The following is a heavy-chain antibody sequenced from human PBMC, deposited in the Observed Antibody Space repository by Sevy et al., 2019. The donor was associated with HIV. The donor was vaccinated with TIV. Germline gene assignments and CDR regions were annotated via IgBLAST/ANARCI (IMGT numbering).Heavy chain of an antibody. J-gene: IGHJ4*02. V-gene: IGHV1-18*01. CDR2: ISAYNGNT. D-gene: IGHD6-13*01. CDR3: ARDLELSIAAAGTRFDY. Sequence: ASVKVSCKASGYTFTSYGISWVRQAPGQGLEWMGWISAYNGNTNYAQKLQGRVTMTTDTSTSTAYMELRSLRSDDTAVDYCARDLELSIAAAGTRFDYWGQGTLVTVSS. CDR1: GYTFTSYG.